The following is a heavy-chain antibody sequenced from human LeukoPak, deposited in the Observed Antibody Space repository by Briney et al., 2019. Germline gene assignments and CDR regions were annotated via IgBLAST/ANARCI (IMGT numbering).Heavy chain of an antibody. CDR2: INPNSGGT. CDR3: ARDCNRVVYPPGAFDI. Sequence: PEASVKVSCKASGYTFTGYYMHWVRQAPGQGLEWMGWINPNSGGTNYAQKFQGRVTMTRDTSISTAYMELSRLRSDDTAVHYCARDCNRVVYPPGAFDIWGQGTMVTVSS. D-gene: IGHD2/OR15-2a*01. J-gene: IGHJ3*02. CDR1: GYTFTGYY. V-gene: IGHV1-2*02.